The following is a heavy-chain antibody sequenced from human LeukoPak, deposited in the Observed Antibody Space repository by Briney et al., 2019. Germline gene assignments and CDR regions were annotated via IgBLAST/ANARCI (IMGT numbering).Heavy chain of an antibody. CDR2: IWYDGSNK. CDR1: GFTFSSYG. CDR3: ARGDGVPAAISFGF. V-gene: IGHV3-33*01. D-gene: IGHD2-2*02. Sequence: GGSLRHSCAASGFTFSSYGMHWVRQAPGKGLEWVAVIWYDGSNKYYADSVKGRFTISRDNSKNTLYLQMNSLRAEDTAVYYCARGDGVPAAISFGFWGQGTLVTVSS. J-gene: IGHJ4*02.